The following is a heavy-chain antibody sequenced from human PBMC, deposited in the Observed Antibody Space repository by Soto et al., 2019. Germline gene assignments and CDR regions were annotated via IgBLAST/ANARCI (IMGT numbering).Heavy chain of an antibody. D-gene: IGHD6-19*01. J-gene: IGHJ3*02. CDR1: GGSIRSSNW. CDR3: ARNGMAVAYAFDI. CDR2: IYHSGST. V-gene: IGHV4-4*02. Sequence: QVQLQESGPGLVKPSGTLSLTCAVSGGSIRSSNWWSWVRQSPGKGLEWIGEIYHSGSTKYNPSLKSRVTVSVDKSKNEFSLKVNSVTAADTAIYYCARNGMAVAYAFDIWGQGTMVTVSS.